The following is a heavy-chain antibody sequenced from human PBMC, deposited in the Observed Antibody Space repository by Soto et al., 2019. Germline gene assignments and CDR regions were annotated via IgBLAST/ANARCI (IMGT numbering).Heavy chain of an antibody. D-gene: IGHD1-1*01. CDR1: GYTFTSYA. J-gene: IGHJ6*02. CDR2: INAYNGNT. V-gene: IGHV1-18*01. Sequence: ASVKVSCKASGYTFTSYAISWVRQAPGQGLEWMGWINAYNGNTNYAQKLQGRVTMTTDTSTSTAYMELRSLRSDDTAVYYCARQGTTVDSYYYYGMDVWGQGTTVTVSS. CDR3: ARQGTTVDSYYYYGMDV.